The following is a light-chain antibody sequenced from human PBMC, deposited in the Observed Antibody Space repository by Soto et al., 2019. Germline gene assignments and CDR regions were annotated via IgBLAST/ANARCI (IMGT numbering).Light chain of an antibody. J-gene: IGKJ1*01. CDR2: GVS. CDR3: QQCYSWPRT. CDR1: QSVSSY. Sequence: EIVMTQSPATLSVSPVERATLSCMASQSVSSYLSWYQQKPGQAPRLLIYGVSTRASGIPARFSGSGSGTEFTLTISSLQSEDFAVYYCQQCYSWPRTFGQGTKVDI. V-gene: IGKV3-15*01.